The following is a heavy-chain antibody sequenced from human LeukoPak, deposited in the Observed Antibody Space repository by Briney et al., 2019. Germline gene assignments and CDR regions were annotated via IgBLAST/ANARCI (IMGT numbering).Heavy chain of an antibody. V-gene: IGHV3-64D*09. CDR2: ISNNGGSS. D-gene: IGHD1-14*01. CDR3: VKITSVTGGDC. J-gene: IGHJ4*02. CDR1: GFTFSAYD. Sequence: PRGSLRLSCSASGFTFSAYDMYWVRQAPGKGLEYVSGISNNGGSSFYADSVKGRFTISRDNSKDTLYLQMSSLRAEDTAVYYCVKITSVTGGDCWGQGTRLTVSS.